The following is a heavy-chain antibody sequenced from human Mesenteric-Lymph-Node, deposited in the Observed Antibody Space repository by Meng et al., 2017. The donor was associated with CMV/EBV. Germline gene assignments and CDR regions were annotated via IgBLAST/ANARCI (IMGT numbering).Heavy chain of an antibody. CDR1: GYTFTSYA. Sequence: KAYGYTFTSYAMNWVRQAPGQGLEWMGWINTNTGNPTYAQGFTGRFVVSLDTSVSTAYLQISSLKAEDTAVYYCARLGDSSSWDFDYWGQGTLVTVSS. D-gene: IGHD6-13*01. J-gene: IGHJ4*02. CDR2: INTNTGNP. CDR3: ARLGDSSSWDFDY. V-gene: IGHV7-4-1*02.